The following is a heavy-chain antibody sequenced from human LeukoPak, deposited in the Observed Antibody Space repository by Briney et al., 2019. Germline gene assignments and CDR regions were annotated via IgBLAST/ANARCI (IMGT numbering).Heavy chain of an antibody. CDR1: GGSFSGYY. Sequence: SETLSLTCAVYGGSFSGYYWSWIRQPAGKGLEWIGRIYTSGSTNYNPSLKSRVTISVDTSKNQFSLKLSSVTAADTAVYYCARAAVRYFDWLPTTYYFDYWGQGTLVTVSS. J-gene: IGHJ4*02. V-gene: IGHV4-59*10. CDR3: ARAAVRYFDWLPTTYYFDY. D-gene: IGHD3-9*01. CDR2: IYTSGST.